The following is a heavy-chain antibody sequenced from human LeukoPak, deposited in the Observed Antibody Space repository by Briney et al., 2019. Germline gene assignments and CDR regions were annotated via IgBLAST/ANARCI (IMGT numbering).Heavy chain of an antibody. CDR3: ARDRITMIRGVPYFDY. CDR1: GGSFSGYY. CDR2: INHSGST. D-gene: IGHD3-10*01. V-gene: IGHV4-34*01. Sequence: PSETLSLTCAVYGGSFSGYYWSWIRQPPGKGLEWIGEINHSGSTNYNPSLKSRVTISVDTSKNQFSLKLSSVTAADTAVYYCARDRITMIRGVPYFDYWGQGTLVTVSS. J-gene: IGHJ4*02.